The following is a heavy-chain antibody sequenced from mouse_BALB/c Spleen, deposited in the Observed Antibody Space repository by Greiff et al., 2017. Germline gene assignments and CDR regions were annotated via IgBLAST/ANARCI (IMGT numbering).Heavy chain of an antibody. CDR3: ARGGSSLWFAY. D-gene: IGHD1-1*01. J-gene: IGHJ3*01. V-gene: IGHV14-3*02. CDR1: GFNIKDTY. Sequence: VQLQQSGAELVKPGASVKLSCTASGFNIKDTYMHWVKQRPEQGLEWIGRIDPANGNTNYDPKFQGKATITADTSSNTAYLQLSSLTSEDTAVYYCARGGSSLWFAYWGQGTLVTVSA. CDR2: IDPANGNT.